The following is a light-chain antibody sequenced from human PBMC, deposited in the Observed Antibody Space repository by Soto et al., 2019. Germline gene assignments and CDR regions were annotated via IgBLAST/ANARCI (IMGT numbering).Light chain of an antibody. CDR1: SSNIGAGYD. J-gene: IGLJ2*01. Sequence: QAVVTQPPSVSGAPGQRVTISCTGSSSNIGAGYDVHWYQQLPGTAPKLLIYGNTNRPSGVPDRFSGSKSGASASLAITGRQEEDEAVYYCHSYCSSLSRVIFGGGTKVTVL. CDR3: HSYCSSLSRVI. CDR2: GNT. V-gene: IGLV1-40*03.